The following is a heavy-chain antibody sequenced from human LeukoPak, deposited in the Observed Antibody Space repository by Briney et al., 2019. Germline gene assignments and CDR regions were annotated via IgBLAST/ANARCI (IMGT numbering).Heavy chain of an antibody. CDR1: GFTFSSYG. D-gene: IGHD3-22*01. J-gene: IGHJ4*02. Sequence: GGSLRLSCAASGFTFSSYGMHWVRQAPGKGLEWVAVISYDGSNKYYADSVKGRFTISRDNAKNSLYLQMNSLRAEDTAVYYCARTRYYYDSSGPGYWGQGTLVTVSS. V-gene: IGHV3-30*03. CDR2: ISYDGSNK. CDR3: ARTRYYYDSSGPGY.